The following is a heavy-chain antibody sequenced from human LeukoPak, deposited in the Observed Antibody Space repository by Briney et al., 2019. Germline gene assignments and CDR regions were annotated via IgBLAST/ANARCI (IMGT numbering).Heavy chain of an antibody. Sequence: GGSLRLSCVAXGXXXXXXXXXXXXXPXXXXXXXVXXXRYDGXXXSYAXSVKGRFTISRDNSKNTLYLQMSSLRAEDTAVXXCXXDVWFGDYRWFDPWGQGTLVTVSS. CDR2: XRYDGXXX. J-gene: IGHJ5*02. D-gene: IGHD3-10*01. CDR3: XXDVWFGDYRWFDP. CDR1: GXXXXXXX. V-gene: IGHV3-33*01.